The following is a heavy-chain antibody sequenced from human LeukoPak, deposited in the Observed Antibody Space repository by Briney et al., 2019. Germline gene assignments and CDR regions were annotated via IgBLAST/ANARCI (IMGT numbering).Heavy chain of an antibody. J-gene: IGHJ5*02. D-gene: IGHD6-13*01. CDR1: GGSISSYY. CDR3: ARRAIAAAGIWFDP. V-gene: IGHV4-59*08. CDR2: IYYSGSP. Sequence: SETLSLTCTVSGGSISSYYWSWIRQPPGKGLDWNGYIYYSGSPNYNPSLKSRVTIAVDTSKNQFSLKLSSVTAADTAVYYCARRAIAAAGIWFDPWGQGTLVTVSS.